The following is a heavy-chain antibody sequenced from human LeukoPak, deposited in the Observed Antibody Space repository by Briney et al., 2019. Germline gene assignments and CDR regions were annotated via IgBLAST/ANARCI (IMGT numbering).Heavy chain of an antibody. J-gene: IGHJ5*02. CDR2: VNPSGVST. Sequence: PGGSLRLSCAASGFTFSSYWMSWVRQAPGKGLEWVSAVNPSGVSTYYADSVKGRFTVSRDNSKNTLYLQMNSLRAEDTAIYYCVKEYGDYPNNWFDPWGQGTLVTVSS. D-gene: IGHD4-17*01. CDR1: GFTFSSYW. V-gene: IGHV3-23*01. CDR3: VKEYGDYPNNWFDP.